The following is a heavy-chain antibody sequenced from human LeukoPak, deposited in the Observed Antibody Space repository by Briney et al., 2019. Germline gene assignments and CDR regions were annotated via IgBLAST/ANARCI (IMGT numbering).Heavy chain of an antibody. V-gene: IGHV1-18*01. Sequence: ASVKVSCKASGYSFVGYGMTWVRQAPGQGLEWMGWLSHENGNTYYAQKVQGRVTMTGDTSTSTFYMELRSLRSDDTAVYYCARGHSSSLDQFDYWGQGTLVTVSS. CDR2: LSHENGNT. D-gene: IGHD6-13*01. CDR3: ARGHSSSLDQFDY. CDR1: GYSFVGYG. J-gene: IGHJ4*02.